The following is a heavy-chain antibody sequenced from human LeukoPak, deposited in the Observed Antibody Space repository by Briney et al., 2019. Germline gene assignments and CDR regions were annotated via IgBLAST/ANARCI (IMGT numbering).Heavy chain of an antibody. D-gene: IGHD3-22*01. V-gene: IGHV4-59*01. J-gene: IGHJ3*02. CDR3: AREVWGVYDSSGYSAFDI. CDR1: GGSLSSYY. CDR2: IYYSGST. Sequence: SETLSLTCTVSGGSLSSYYWSWIQQPPGKGLEWIGYIYYSGSTNYSPSLKSRVTISVDTSKNQFSLKLSSVTAADTAVYYCAREVWGVYDSSGYSAFDIWGQGAMVTVSS.